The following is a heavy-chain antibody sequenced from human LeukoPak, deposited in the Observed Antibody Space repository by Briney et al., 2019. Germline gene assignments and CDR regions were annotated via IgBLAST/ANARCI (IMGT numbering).Heavy chain of an antibody. D-gene: IGHD5-24*01. CDR1: GGSISSSSYY. Sequence: PSETLSLTCTVSGGSISSSSYYWGWIRQPPGKGLEWIGSIYYSGSTYYNPSLKSRVTISVDTSKNQFSLKLSSVTAADTAVYYCASRGRDGYDYWGQGTLVTVSA. CDR3: ASRGRDGYDY. J-gene: IGHJ4*02. V-gene: IGHV4-39*01. CDR2: IYYSGST.